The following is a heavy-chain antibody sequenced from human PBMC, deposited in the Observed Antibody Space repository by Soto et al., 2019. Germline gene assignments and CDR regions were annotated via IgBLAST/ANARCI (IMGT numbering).Heavy chain of an antibody. Sequence: GGSLRLSCAASGFTFSNAWMSCVRQAPGKGLEWVGRIKSKTDGGTTDYAAPVKGRFTISRDDSKNTLYLQMNSLKTEDTAVYYCTTFSIAAAGYGRGPWGQGTLVTVSS. V-gene: IGHV3-15*01. J-gene: IGHJ5*02. D-gene: IGHD6-13*01. CDR2: IKSKTDGGTT. CDR1: GFTFSNAW. CDR3: TTFSIAAAGYGRGP.